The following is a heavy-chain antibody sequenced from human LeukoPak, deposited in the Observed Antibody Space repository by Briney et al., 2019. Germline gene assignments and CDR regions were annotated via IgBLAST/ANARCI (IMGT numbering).Heavy chain of an antibody. CDR2: MNPNSGNT. J-gene: IGHJ4*02. CDR1: GYTFTSYD. CDR3: ARGRITMVRGVIPYFDY. V-gene: IGHV1-8*01. D-gene: IGHD3-10*01. Sequence: GASVKVSCKASGYTFTSYDIHWVRQATGQGLEWMGWMNPNSGNTGYAQKFQGRVTMTRNTSISTAYMELSSLRSEDTAVYYCARGRITMVRGVIPYFDYWGQGTLVTVSS.